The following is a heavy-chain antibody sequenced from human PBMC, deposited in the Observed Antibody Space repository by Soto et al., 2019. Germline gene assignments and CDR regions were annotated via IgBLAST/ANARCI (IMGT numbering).Heavy chain of an antibody. CDR2: IFHSGST. D-gene: IGHD6-19*01. J-gene: IGHJ4*02. Sequence: SETLSLTCAVSGYSISSGYYWGWIRQPPGKGLEWIGSIFHSGSTYSNPSLKSRVTISVDTSKNQFSLKLASATAADTAVYYCARDPGSGWLGHFDSWGQGTLVTVSS. CDR1: GYSISSGYY. CDR3: ARDPGSGWLGHFDS. V-gene: IGHV4-38-2*02.